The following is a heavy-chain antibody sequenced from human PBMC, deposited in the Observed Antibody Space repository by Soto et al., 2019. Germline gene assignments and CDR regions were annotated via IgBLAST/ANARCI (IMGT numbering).Heavy chain of an antibody. D-gene: IGHD6-13*01. CDR1: GGTFSSYA. CDR3: AGSHIAAAGHDAFDI. J-gene: IGHJ3*02. CDR2: IIPIFGTA. V-gene: IGHV1-69*06. Sequence: GASVKVSCKASGGTFSSYAISWVRQAPGQGLEWMGGIIPIFGTANYAQKFQGRVTITADKSTSTAYMELSSLRSEDTAVYYCAGSHIAAAGHDAFDIWGQGTMVTVSS.